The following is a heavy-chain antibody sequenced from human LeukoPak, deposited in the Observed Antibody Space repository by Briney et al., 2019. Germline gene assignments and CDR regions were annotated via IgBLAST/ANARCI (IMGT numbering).Heavy chain of an antibody. D-gene: IGHD3-22*01. Sequence: GESLKISCKGSGYSFTNYWIGWVRQMPGKGLEWMGIIYPGDSETRYSPSFQGQVTISADKSISTAFLQWSSLKASDTAMYYCARHETKSDTSGYHPDYWGQGTLVTVSS. CDR3: ARHETKSDTSGYHPDY. J-gene: IGHJ4*02. CDR1: GYSFTNYW. V-gene: IGHV5-51*01. CDR2: IYPGDSET.